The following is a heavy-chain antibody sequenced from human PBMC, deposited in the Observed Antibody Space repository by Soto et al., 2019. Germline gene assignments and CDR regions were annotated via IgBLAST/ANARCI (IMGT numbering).Heavy chain of an antibody. CDR3: ARVFPFHYYGSGSYEYYGMDV. J-gene: IGHJ6*02. Sequence: ASVKVSCKASGYTFTSYGISWVRQAPGQGLEWMGWISAYNGNTNYAQKLQGRVTMTTDTSTSTAYMELRSLRSDDTAVYYCARVFPFHYYGSGSYEYYGMDVWGQGTTVTVS. V-gene: IGHV1-18*01. CDR1: GYTFTSYG. D-gene: IGHD3-10*01. CDR2: ISAYNGNT.